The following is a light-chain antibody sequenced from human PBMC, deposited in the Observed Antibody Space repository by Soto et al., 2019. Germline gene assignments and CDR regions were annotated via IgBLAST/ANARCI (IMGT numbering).Light chain of an antibody. J-gene: IGKJ1*01. CDR1: QSVLYSSNKKNY. V-gene: IGKV4-1*01. CDR2: WAS. CDR3: QQSYSTPRT. Sequence: DIVMTQSPDSLAVSLGERATINCKSSQSVLYSSNKKNYLAWYQQKSGQSPKVLIYWASTRESGGHDRFSGSGSGTDFTLTISSLQAEDAAVYYCQQSYSTPRTFGQGTKVEIK.